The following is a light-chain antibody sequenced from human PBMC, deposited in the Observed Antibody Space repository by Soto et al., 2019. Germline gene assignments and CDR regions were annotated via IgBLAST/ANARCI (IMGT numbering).Light chain of an antibody. J-gene: IGKJ1*01. V-gene: IGKV1-5*01. Sequence: GDRVTISCRASQSINMWLAWYQQKPGKAPKLLIYDVSTLESGVSSRFSGSGFGTEFTLTITSLQPDDFATDYCQRYATWEGTFGQGTTVEI. CDR3: QRYATWEGT. CDR2: DVS. CDR1: QSINMW.